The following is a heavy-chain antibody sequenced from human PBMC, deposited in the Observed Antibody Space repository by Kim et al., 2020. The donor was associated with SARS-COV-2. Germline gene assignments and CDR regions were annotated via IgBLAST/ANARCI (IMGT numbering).Heavy chain of an antibody. J-gene: IGHJ4*02. V-gene: IGHV3-30*04. CDR1: GFTFSSYA. Sequence: GGSLRLSCAASGFTFSSYAMHWVRQAPGKGLEWVAVISYDGSNKYYADSVKGRFTISRDNSKNTLYLQMNSLRAEDTAVYYCARGGGVVVPYFYYWGQGT. CDR3: ARGGGVVVPYFYY. D-gene: IGHD2-15*01. CDR2: ISYDGSNK.